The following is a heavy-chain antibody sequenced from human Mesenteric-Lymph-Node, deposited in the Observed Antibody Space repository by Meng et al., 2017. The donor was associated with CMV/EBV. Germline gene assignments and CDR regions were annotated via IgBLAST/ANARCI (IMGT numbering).Heavy chain of an antibody. Sequence: SCKVSRYTLTQLSMHWIRQAPGKGLEWIAYITSSSSTISYADSVKGRFIISRDNTKKSIYLQMNSLTVEDTAVYYCAREGNSLLRRDYGMDVWGHGTTVTVSS. CDR3: AREGNSLLRRDYGMDV. CDR2: ITSSSSTI. J-gene: IGHJ6*02. CDR1: RYTLTQLS. D-gene: IGHD3-3*01. V-gene: IGHV3-11*01.